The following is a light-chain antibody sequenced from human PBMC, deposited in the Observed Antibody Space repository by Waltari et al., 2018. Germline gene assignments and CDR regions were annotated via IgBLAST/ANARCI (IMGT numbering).Light chain of an antibody. Sequence: DIQLIQSPSSLSASVGDRVTITCQASQSISSYLNWYQQKPGKAPKLLIYAASSLQSGVPSRFSGSGSGTDFTLTISSLQPEDFATYYCQQSYSTPLTFGGGTKVEIK. CDR3: QQSYSTPLT. V-gene: IGKV1-39*01. CDR2: AAS. J-gene: IGKJ4*01. CDR1: QSISSY.